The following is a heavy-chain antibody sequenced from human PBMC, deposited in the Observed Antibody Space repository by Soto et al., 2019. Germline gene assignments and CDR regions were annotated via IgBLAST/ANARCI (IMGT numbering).Heavy chain of an antibody. CDR2: IYYSGST. CDR1: GGSISSSSYY. V-gene: IGHV4-39*01. J-gene: IGHJ6*02. D-gene: IGHD1-26*01. Sequence: PSETLSLTCTVSGGSISSSSYYWGWIRQPPGKGLEWIGSIYYSGSTYYNPSLKSRVTISVDTSKNQFSLKLSSVTAADTAVYYCARRGGSSRYYYYGMDVWGQGTTVTAS. CDR3: ARRGGSSRYYYYGMDV.